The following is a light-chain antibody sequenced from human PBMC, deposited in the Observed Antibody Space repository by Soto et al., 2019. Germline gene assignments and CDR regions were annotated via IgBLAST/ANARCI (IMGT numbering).Light chain of an antibody. Sequence: QSVLTQPASVSGSIALSITISFTKTSSDVGGYNYVSWYQHHLGKAPKLMIYDVSNRPSGVSNRFSGSKSGNTASLTISGLQPEDEADYYCSSYTTSNTRQIVFGTGTKVTVL. V-gene: IGLV2-14*03. CDR2: DVS. J-gene: IGLJ1*01. CDR1: SSDVGGYNY. CDR3: SSYTTSNTRQIV.